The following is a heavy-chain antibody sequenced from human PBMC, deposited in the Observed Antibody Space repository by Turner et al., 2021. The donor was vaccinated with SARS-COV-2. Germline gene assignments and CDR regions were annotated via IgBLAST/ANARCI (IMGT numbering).Heavy chain of an antibody. V-gene: IGHV1-69*10. CDR3: ARQTISGAGNDYYGMDV. CDR2: ISTILAKA. Sequence: QFQLVPSGAAVKKPGSSVNVSCTASGSTFSSYSISWVRQAPGQGLEWMGCISTILAKANYAQKFKGRVTITADKSTSTAYMELSSLRAEDTAMYYCARQTISGAGNDYYGMDVWGQGTTVTVSS. J-gene: IGHJ6*02. CDR1: GSTFSSYS. D-gene: IGHD3-3*01.